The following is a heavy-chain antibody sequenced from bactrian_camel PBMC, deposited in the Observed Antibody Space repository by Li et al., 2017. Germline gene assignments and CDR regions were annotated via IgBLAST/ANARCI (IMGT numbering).Heavy chain of an antibody. J-gene: IGHJ6*01. D-gene: IGHD2*01. V-gene: IGHV3S53*01. CDR3: AADPRRGYCYPKNGGY. Sequence: HVQLVESGGGSVQTGGSLRLSCAATKFTYYAPYCMAWYRQAPGKEREGVAAVDGDGTTTYADSVKGRFSISKDDSRNTLVLQMNSLKPEDTAVYYCAADPRRGYCYPKNGGYWGQGTQVTVS. CDR1: KFTYYAPYC. CDR2: VDGDGTT.